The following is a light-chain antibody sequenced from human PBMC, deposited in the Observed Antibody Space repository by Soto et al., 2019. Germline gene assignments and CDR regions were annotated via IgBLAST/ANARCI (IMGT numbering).Light chain of an antibody. J-gene: IGLJ2*01. CDR3: CSYAGSYTLV. CDR1: SSDIGDSNY. V-gene: IGLV2-11*01. CDR2: DVT. Sequence: QSALTQPRSVSGSPGQSVTISCTGTSSDIGDSNYVSWYQQHPGKAPKRLIYDVTRRPSGVPDRFSGSKSGNTASLTISGLQAEDEADYFCCSYAGSYTLVFGGGTKVTVL.